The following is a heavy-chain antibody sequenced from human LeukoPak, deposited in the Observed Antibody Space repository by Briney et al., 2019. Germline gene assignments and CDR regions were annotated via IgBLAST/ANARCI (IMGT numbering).Heavy chain of an antibody. CDR2: ISSSGSTI. V-gene: IGHV3-48*03. CDR1: GFTFSSYD. Sequence: WGSLRLSCAASGFTFSSYDMNWVRQAPGKGLEWVSYISSSGSTIYYADSVKGRFTISRDNAKNSLYLQMNSLRAEDTAVYYCAELGITMIGGVWGKGTTVTISS. CDR3: AELGITMIGGV. D-gene: IGHD3-10*02. J-gene: IGHJ6*04.